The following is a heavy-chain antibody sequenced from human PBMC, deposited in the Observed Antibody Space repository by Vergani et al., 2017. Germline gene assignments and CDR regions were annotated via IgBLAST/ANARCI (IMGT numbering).Heavy chain of an antibody. V-gene: IGHV2-70*01. D-gene: IGHD5-12*01. CDR2: IDWNDNK. J-gene: IGHJ4*02. CDR1: GFSLSTSEMC. Sequence: QVTLRESGPALVKPTQTLTLTCTFSGFSLSTSEMCVSWIRQPPGKALEWLALIDWNDNKYFNTSLKTRLTISKDASKNQLVLTITNIDPVDTATYYGARIRRRGKSGYDIFDFWGKGILVTVAS. CDR3: ARIRRRGKSGYDIFDF.